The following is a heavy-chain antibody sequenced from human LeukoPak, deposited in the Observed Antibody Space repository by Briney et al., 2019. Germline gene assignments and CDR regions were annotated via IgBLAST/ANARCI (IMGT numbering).Heavy chain of an antibody. Sequence: GGSLRLSCAASGFTFSSYWMSWVRQAPGKGLEWVANIKQDGSEKYYVDSVKGRFTISRDNSKNTLYLQMNSLRAEDTAVYYCARDLGLVRDSGSYYRGYFDYWGQGTLVTVSS. J-gene: IGHJ4*02. CDR3: ARDLGLVRDSGSYYRGYFDY. D-gene: IGHD1-26*01. V-gene: IGHV3-7*03. CDR1: GFTFSSYW. CDR2: IKQDGSEK.